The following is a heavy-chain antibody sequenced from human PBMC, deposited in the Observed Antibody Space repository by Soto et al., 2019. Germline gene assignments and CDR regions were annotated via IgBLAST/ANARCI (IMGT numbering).Heavy chain of an antibody. D-gene: IGHD6-13*01. Sequence: SETLSLTCTVSGGSISSSSYYWGWIRQPPGKGLEWIGSIYYSGSTYYNPSPKSRVTISVDTSKNQFSLKLSSVTAADTAVYYCARLGIAAAVNWFDPWGQGTLVTVSS. V-gene: IGHV4-39*01. CDR3: ARLGIAAAVNWFDP. CDR2: IYYSGST. CDR1: GGSISSSSYY. J-gene: IGHJ5*02.